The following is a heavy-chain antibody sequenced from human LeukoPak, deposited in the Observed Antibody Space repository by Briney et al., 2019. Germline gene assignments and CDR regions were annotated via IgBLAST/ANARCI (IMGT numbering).Heavy chain of an antibody. CDR3: ARVDLYYYDSSGYYGPDY. CDR2: ISAYNGNT. J-gene: IGHJ4*02. D-gene: IGHD3-22*01. V-gene: IGHV1-18*01. CDR1: GYTFTSYG. Sequence: ASVKVSCKASGYTFTSYGISWVRQAPGQGLEWMGWISAYNGNTNYAQKLRGRVTMTTDTSTSTAYMELRSLRSDDTAVYYCARVDLYYYDSSGYYGPDYWGQGTLVTVSS.